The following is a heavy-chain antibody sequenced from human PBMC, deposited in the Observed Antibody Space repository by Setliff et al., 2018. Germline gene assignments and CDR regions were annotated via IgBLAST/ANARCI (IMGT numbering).Heavy chain of an antibody. CDR1: GDSLSSGPYY. J-gene: IGHJ4*02. Sequence: SETLSLTCTVSGDSLSSGPYYWTWVRQPAGKGLEWIGYIYYSGSTYYNPSLKSRVTMSIDKSKNEFSLKMSSVTAADTAVYYCARAPRYFDSTGSYFDGWGQGTLVTVSS. CDR3: ARAPRYFDSTGSYFDG. D-gene: IGHD3-22*01. CDR2: IYYSGST. V-gene: IGHV4-61*10.